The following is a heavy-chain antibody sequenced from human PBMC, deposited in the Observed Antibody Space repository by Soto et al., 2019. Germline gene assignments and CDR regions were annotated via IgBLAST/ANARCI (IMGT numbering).Heavy chain of an antibody. V-gene: IGHV1-69*13. Sequence: SVKVSCKASGGTFSSYAISWVRQAPGQGLEWMGGIIPIFGTANYAQKFQGRVTITADESTSTAYMELSSLRSEDTAVYYCARDWYCSSTSCYEGGFFDYWGQGTLVTVSS. J-gene: IGHJ4*02. CDR2: IIPIFGTA. D-gene: IGHD2-2*01. CDR3: ARDWYCSSTSCYEGGFFDY. CDR1: GGTFSSYA.